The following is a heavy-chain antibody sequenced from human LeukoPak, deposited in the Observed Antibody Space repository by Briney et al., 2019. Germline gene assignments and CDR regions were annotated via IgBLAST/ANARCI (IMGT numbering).Heavy chain of an antibody. D-gene: IGHD1-1*01. CDR1: GFTFSNYA. V-gene: IGHV3-30*04. CDR3: ARGNPLHPPGQLERPGWIDY. CDR2: ISYDGSDK. Sequence: GGSLRLSCAASGFTFSNYAMHWVRQAPGKGLEWVALISYDGSDKYYVDSVKGRFTISRDKSKNTLYLQMNSLRAEDTAVYYCARGNPLHPPGQLERPGWIDYWGQGTLVTVSS. J-gene: IGHJ4*02.